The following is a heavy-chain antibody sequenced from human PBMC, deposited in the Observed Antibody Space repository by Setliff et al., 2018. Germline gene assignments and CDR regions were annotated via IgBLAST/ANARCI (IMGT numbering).Heavy chain of an antibody. CDR2: VNGDGSTT. CDR3: ARAYDFWSGYMGMDS. V-gene: IGHV3-74*01. CDR1: GFTFSNYW. Sequence: GESLKISCAASGFTFSNYWMHWVRQVPGKGLVWVGRVNGDGSTTGYADSVKGRFTISRDNAKNTLYLQMNSLRTEDAAVYYCARAYDFWSGYMGMDSWGQGTLVTVSS. D-gene: IGHD3-3*01. J-gene: IGHJ4*02.